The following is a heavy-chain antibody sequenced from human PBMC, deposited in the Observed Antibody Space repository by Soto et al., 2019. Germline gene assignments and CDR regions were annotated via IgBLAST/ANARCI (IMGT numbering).Heavy chain of an antibody. CDR2: MSYSGTT. Sequence: KPSETLSLTCTVSRYSISSGNWWGWIRQPPGKGLEWLGYMSYSGTTYYNPSLKSRVTMSVDASKNQFSLRLSSVTAVDTAVYYCGRLPRLGDPFDYWGQGILVTVSS. D-gene: IGHD3-16*01. CDR1: RYSISSGNW. CDR3: GRLPRLGDPFDY. V-gene: IGHV4-28*01. J-gene: IGHJ4*02.